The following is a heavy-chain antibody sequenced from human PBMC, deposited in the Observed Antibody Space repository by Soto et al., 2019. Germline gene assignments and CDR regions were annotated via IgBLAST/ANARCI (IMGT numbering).Heavy chain of an antibody. CDR2: IWADGSGK. CDR1: GFTFTSYG. Sequence: QVQLVESGGGVVQPGRSLRLSCSASGFTFTSYGMHWVRQAPGKGLEWVAVIWADGSGKYYADSVKGRFTLSRDNSKTTLFLQMNSLRAEDTAVYFCARDSCAGDCGGPEFWGQGTLVTVSS. CDR3: ARDSCAGDCGGPEF. J-gene: IGHJ4*02. D-gene: IGHD2-21*02. V-gene: IGHV3-33*01.